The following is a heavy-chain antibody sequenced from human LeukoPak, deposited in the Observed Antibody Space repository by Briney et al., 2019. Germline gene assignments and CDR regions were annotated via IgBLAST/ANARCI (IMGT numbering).Heavy chain of an antibody. CDR1: GYTFTGYY. V-gene: IGHV1-2*02. Sequence: ASVKVSCKASGYTFTGYYMHWVRQAPGQGLEWMGFIDPNNGDTNYAQKFQGRVTLTRDTSISTAYMELSRLRSDDTAVYYCARAYYGMDVWGQGTTVTVSS. J-gene: IGHJ6*02. CDR2: IDPNNGDT. CDR3: ARAYYGMDV.